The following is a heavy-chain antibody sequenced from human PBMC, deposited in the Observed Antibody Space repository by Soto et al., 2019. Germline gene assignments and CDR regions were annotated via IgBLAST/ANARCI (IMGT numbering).Heavy chain of an antibody. Sequence: VGSLRLSCAASGFAFDVHSMNWVRQGPGRGLEWVASITNQRVYIWYADSVRGRFTISRDNDKSSVYLQLSGLRDEDTAVYYCARGVPDDESGSSRRLVFDYWGQGALVTVSS. V-gene: IGHV3-21*01. CDR1: GFAFDVHS. D-gene: IGHD2-15*01. CDR2: ITNQRVYI. CDR3: ARGVPDDESGSSRRLVFDY. J-gene: IGHJ4*02.